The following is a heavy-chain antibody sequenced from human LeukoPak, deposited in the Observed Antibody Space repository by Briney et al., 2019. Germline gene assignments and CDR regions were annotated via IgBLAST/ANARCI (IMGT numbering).Heavy chain of an antibody. CDR1: GFTFTSNW. CDR3: ARDRTNLGF. J-gene: IGHJ4*02. V-gene: IGHV3-7*01. CDR2: INQGGSEK. Sequence: GGSLRLSCAASGFTFTSNWMTWVRQAPGEGLEWVANINQGGSEKYYVDSVKGRFTISRDNTKNSLYLQMSSLRAEDTAIYYCARDRTNLGFWGRGTLVTVSS. D-gene: IGHD2-8*01.